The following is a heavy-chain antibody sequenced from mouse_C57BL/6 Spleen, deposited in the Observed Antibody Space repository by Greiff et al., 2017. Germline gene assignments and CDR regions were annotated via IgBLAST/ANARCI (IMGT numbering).Heavy chain of an antibody. CDR1: GFTFSDFY. J-gene: IGHJ4*01. D-gene: IGHD1-1*01. CDR2: SRNKANDYTT. Sequence: EVNVVESGGGLVQSGRSLRLSCATSGFTFSDFYMEWVRQAPGKGLEWIAASRNKANDYTTEYSASVKGRFIVSRDTSQSILYLQMNALRAEDTAIYYCARDSTDYYAMDYWGQGTSVTVSS. V-gene: IGHV7-1*01. CDR3: ARDSTDYYAMDY.